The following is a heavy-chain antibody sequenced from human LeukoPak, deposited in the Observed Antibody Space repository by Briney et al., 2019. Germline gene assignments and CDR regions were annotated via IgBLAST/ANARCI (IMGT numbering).Heavy chain of an antibody. D-gene: IGHD3-22*01. CDR2: INPNSGGT. CDR1: GYAFTGYY. CDR3: ARVMTYYYDSSGYSYYFDY. J-gene: IGHJ4*02. Sequence: ASVKVSCKASGYAFTGYYMHWVRQAPGQGLEWMGWINPNSGGTNYAQKFQGRVTMTRDTSISTAYMELSRLRSDDTAVYYCARVMTYYYDSSGYSYYFDYWGQGTLVTVSS. V-gene: IGHV1-2*02.